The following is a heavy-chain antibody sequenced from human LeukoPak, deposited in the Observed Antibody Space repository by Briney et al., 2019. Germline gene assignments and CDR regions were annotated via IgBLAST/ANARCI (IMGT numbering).Heavy chain of an antibody. CDR3: ARGDYYDFYLDY. V-gene: IGHV3-21*01. D-gene: IGHD3-22*01. J-gene: IGHJ4*02. CDR1: GFTLSSYR. Sequence: PGGSLRPSCAASGFTLSSYRMNWVRQAPGKGLEWASSISSSSSYIYYADSVKGRFTISRDNAKNSLYLQMNSLRAEDTAVYYCARGDYYDFYLDYWGQGTLVTVSS. CDR2: ISSSSSYI.